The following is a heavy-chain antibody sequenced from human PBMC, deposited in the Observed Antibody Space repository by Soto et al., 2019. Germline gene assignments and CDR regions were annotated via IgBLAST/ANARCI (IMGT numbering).Heavy chain of an antibody. CDR3: AKERATTTAFDY. J-gene: IGHJ4*02. V-gene: IGHV3-23*01. CDR2: ITDNGGST. Sequence: GGSLRLSCAASGFTFSRDGMSWVRQAPGKGPEWVSFITDNGGSTYYADSVKGRFTISRDNTKNTLFLQMNSLRAEDTAVYYCAKERATTTAFDYWGQGALVTVSS. D-gene: IGHD4-17*01. CDR1: GFTFSRDG.